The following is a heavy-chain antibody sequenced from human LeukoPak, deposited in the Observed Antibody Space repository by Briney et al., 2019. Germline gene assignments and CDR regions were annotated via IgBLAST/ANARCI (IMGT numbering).Heavy chain of an antibody. D-gene: IGHD3-10*01. CDR2: INPNSGGT. V-gene: IGHV1-2*02. J-gene: IGHJ6*03. CDR1: GYSFTDYY. Sequence: GASVKVSCKASGYSFTDYYMHWVRQAPGQGLEWMGWINPNSGGTNYAQKFQGRVTMTRDTSISTAYMELSRLRSDDTAVYYCARVQSSGSSLRYYYYMDVWGKGTTVTISS. CDR3: ARVQSSGSSLRYYYYMDV.